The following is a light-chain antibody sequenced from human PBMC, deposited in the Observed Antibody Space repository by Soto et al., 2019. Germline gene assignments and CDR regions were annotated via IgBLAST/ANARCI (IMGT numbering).Light chain of an antibody. Sequence: EIVLTQSPGTLSLSPGERATLSFGASQSVSSSYLAWYQQKPGQPPRLLIYGASTRATGIPARFSGSGSGTEFTLTISSLQSEDFAVYYCQQYNNWPRTFGQGTKVDIK. J-gene: IGKJ1*01. CDR2: GAS. CDR1: QSVSSSY. CDR3: QQYNNWPRT. V-gene: IGKV3-15*01.